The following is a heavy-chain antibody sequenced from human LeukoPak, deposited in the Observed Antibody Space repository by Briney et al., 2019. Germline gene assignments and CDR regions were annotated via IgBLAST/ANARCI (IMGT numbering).Heavy chain of an antibody. CDR3: ARAKYYYDSSGYHDAFDI. Sequence: GGSLRLSCAASGFTFSSYWMHWVRQAPGKGLVWVSRINSDGSSASYADSVKGRFTISRDNAKNTLYLQMNSLRAEDTAVYYCARAKYYYDSSGYHDAFDIWGQGTMVTVSS. J-gene: IGHJ3*02. CDR1: GFTFSSYW. CDR2: INSDGSSA. V-gene: IGHV3-74*01. D-gene: IGHD3-22*01.